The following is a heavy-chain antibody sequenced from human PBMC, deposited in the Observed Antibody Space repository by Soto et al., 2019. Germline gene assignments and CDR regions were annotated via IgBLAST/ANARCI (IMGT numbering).Heavy chain of an antibody. CDR3: ANQGSMDWSYSRAFDI. D-gene: IGHD1-26*01. Sequence: GGSLRLSCAASGFTFSSYAMSWVRQAPGKGLEWVSAISGSGGSTYYADSVKGRLTISRDNSKNTLYLQMNSLRAEDTAVYYCANQGSMDWSYSRAFDIWGQGTMVTVSS. CDR1: GFTFSSYA. CDR2: ISGSGGST. J-gene: IGHJ3*02. V-gene: IGHV3-23*01.